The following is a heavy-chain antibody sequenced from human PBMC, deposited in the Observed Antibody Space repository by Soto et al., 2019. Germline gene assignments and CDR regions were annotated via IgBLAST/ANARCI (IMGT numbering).Heavy chain of an antibody. V-gene: IGHV3-72*01. CDR3: TRGLLGGAPSYTFHGMDV. J-gene: IGHJ6*01. CDR2: SRNRVNSHTT. Sequence: EVQLVESGGGLVQPGGSLRLSCAASGFTFSDHYMDWVRQAPGKGLEWVASSRNRVNSHTTEYAASVKGRFTISRDESEISLYLQMNSLKIEDTAVYYCTRGLLGGAPSYTFHGMDVWGQGTTVTVSS. CDR1: GFTFSDHY. D-gene: IGHD1-26*01.